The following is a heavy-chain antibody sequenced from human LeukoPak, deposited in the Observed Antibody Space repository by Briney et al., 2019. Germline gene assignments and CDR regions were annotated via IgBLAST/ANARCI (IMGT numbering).Heavy chain of an antibody. Sequence: SETLSLTCAVYGGSFSGYYWSWIRQPPGKGLEWIGEINHSGSTNYNPSLKSRVTISVDTSKNQFSLKLSSVTAADTAVYYCARGRGYYDSSGYGYYYYYMDVWGKGTTVTVSS. J-gene: IGHJ6*03. V-gene: IGHV4-34*01. CDR1: GGSFSGYY. CDR3: ARGRGYYDSSGYGYYYYYMDV. D-gene: IGHD3-22*01. CDR2: INHSGST.